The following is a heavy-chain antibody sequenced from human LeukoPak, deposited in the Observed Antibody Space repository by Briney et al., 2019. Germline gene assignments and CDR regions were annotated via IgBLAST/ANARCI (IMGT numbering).Heavy chain of an antibody. CDR3: ARDRGELLGWFDP. D-gene: IGHD1-26*01. V-gene: IGHV1-2*02. J-gene: IGHJ5*02. Sequence: ASVKVSCKAPGYTFTGYYMHWVRQAPGQGLEWMGWINPNSGGTNYAQKFQGRVTMTRDTSISTAYMELSRLRSDDTAVYYCARDRGELLGWFDPWGQGTLVTVSS. CDR2: INPNSGGT. CDR1: GYTFTGYY.